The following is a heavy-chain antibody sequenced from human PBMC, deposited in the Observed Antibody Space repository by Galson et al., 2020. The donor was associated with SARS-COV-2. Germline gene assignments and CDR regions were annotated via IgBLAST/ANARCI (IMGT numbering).Heavy chain of an antibody. D-gene: IGHD3-9*01. Sequence: ASETLSLTCTVSGGSITTNYWSWIRQPPGKGLEWIGYVYSSGSAKYNPSLRGRVTISIDTSTNQFSLELRSVTAADTAMYYCARFFYYDIVTGSHTRHFDYWGQGALVTVSS. J-gene: IGHJ4*02. CDR3: ARFFYYDIVTGSHTRHFDY. CDR2: VYSSGSA. CDR1: GGSITTNY. V-gene: IGHV4-59*01.